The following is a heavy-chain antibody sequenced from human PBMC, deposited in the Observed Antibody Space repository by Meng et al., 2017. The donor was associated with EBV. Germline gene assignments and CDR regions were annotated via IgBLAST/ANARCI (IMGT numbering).Heavy chain of an antibody. D-gene: IGHD3-10*01. CDR1: GGPFRNSA. CDR3: ARESGRGYTPDY. J-gene: IGHJ4*02. Sequence: QVQVVQSGAEVKKPGSSVKVSCRTSGGPFRNSAISWVRQAPGQGLEWIGGLIPMFGTANYAQKFQDRVTITADESTTTGYMEMSSLRSEDTAVYYCARESGRGYTPDYWGQGTLVTVSP. CDR2: LIPMFGTA. V-gene: IGHV1-69*01.